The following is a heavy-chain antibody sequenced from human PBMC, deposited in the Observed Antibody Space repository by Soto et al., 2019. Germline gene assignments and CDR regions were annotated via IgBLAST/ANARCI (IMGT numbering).Heavy chain of an antibody. V-gene: IGHV3-9*01. CDR2: LSWNSGTI. J-gene: IGHJ4*02. CDR1: GFTFDDYA. CDR3: AKAESSGWYYSLDY. Sequence: EVQLVESGGGLVQPGKSLRLSCAASGFTFDDYAVHWVRQVPGKGLEWVSGLSWNSGTIDYADSVKGRFTISRDNAKNSLHLQMNSLKPEDTAFYYCAKAESSGWYYSLDYWGPGTLVTVSS. D-gene: IGHD6-19*01.